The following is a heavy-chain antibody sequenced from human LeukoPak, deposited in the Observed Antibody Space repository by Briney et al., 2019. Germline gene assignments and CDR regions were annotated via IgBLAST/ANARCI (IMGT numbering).Heavy chain of an antibody. Sequence: SQTLSLTCAISGDSVSRNSAAWNWIRRSPSRGLEWLGRTYYRSKWYNDYAVSVKSRISINPGTSKNQFSLQLNSVTPEDTAVYYCAREDYYGSGSRVDYWGQGTLVTVSS. V-gene: IGHV6-1*01. D-gene: IGHD3-10*01. CDR2: TYYRSKWYN. CDR1: GDSVSRNSAA. J-gene: IGHJ4*02. CDR3: AREDYYGSGSRVDY.